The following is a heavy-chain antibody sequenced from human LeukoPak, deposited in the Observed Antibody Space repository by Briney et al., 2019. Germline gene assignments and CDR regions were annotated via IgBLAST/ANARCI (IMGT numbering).Heavy chain of an antibody. V-gene: IGHV3-30*18. CDR3: AKDGEFTMIDVYFDY. D-gene: IGHD3-22*01. J-gene: IGHJ4*02. Sequence: GGSLRLSCAASGFTFGSCGMHWVRQAPGKGLEWVAVISYDGSNKYYADSVKGRFTISRDNSKNTLYLQMNSLRAEDTAVYYCAKDGEFTMIDVYFDYWGQGTLVTVSS. CDR2: ISYDGSNK. CDR1: GFTFGSCG.